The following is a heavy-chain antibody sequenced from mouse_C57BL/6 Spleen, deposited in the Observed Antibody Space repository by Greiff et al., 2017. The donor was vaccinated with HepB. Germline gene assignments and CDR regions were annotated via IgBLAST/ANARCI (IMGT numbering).Heavy chain of an antibody. CDR3: ARGGIYSGHYFDY. Sequence: VQLQQPGTELVKPGASVKLSCKASGYTFTSYWMHWVKQRPGQGLEWIGNINPSNGGTNYNKKFKSKATLTVEKSSSTAYMQLSSLTSEDSAVYYCARGGIYSGHYFDYWGQGTTLTVSS. CDR1: GYTFTSYW. CDR2: INPSNGGT. D-gene: IGHD1-1*01. J-gene: IGHJ2*01. V-gene: IGHV1-53*01.